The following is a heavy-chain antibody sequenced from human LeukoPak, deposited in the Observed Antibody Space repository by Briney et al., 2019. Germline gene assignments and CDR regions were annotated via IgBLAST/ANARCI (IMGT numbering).Heavy chain of an antibody. CDR3: ARLYSGSYIY. V-gene: IGHV4-59*01. CDR2: IYYSGRT. Sequence: KPSETLSLTCTVSGGSISSYYWSWIRQPPGKGLEWLGYIYYSGRTNYNPSLKSRVTISVDTSKNQFSLKLSSVTATDTAVYYCARLYSGSYIYWGQGTLVTVSS. D-gene: IGHD1-26*01. J-gene: IGHJ4*02. CDR1: GGSISSYY.